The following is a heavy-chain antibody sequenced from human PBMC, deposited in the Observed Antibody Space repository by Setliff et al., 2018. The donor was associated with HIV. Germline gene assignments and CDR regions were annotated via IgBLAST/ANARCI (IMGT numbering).Heavy chain of an antibody. CDR2: ISSSSSYI. D-gene: IGHD6-6*01. J-gene: IGHJ6*03. CDR1: GFTFSSFS. Sequence: GGSMRLSCSAYGFTFSSFSINWVRQAPGKGLEWVSSISSSSSYIYYADSVRGRFTIARDDAKSSLYLQMNSLRAEDTAVYYCARVGYSSSWGKYYYYMDVWGKGTTVTVSS. CDR3: ARVGYSSSWGKYYYYMDV. V-gene: IGHV3-21*01.